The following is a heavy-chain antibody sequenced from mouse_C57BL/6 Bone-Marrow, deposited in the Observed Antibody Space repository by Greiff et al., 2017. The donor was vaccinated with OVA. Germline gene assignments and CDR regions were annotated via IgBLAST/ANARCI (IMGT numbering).Heavy chain of an antibody. CDR2: IDPEDGET. V-gene: IGHV14-2*01. D-gene: IGHD1-1*01. Sequence: EVKLQESGAELVKPGASVKLSCTASGFNITDYYMHWVKQRTEQGLEWIGRIDPEDGETKYAPKFQGKATITADTSSNTAYLQLSSLTSEDTAVYYCARYYYGSSYVWFAYWGKGTLVTVSA. J-gene: IGHJ3*01. CDR3: ARYYYGSSYVWFAY. CDR1: GFNITDYY.